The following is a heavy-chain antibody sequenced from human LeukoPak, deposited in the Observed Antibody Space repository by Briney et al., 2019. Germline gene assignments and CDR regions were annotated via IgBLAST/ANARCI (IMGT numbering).Heavy chain of an antibody. CDR3: ARRGDSVDV. V-gene: IGHV3-21*01. CDR2: ISSSGSYI. D-gene: IGHD3-16*01. J-gene: IGHJ6*02. CDR1: GFTFSKYS. Sequence: GGSLRLSCAASGFTFSKYSMTWVRQAPGKGLEWVSSISSSGSYIYYADSVQGRFTISRDNAKNSLFLQMNSLRADDTAVYYCARRGDSVDVWGQGTTVTVSS.